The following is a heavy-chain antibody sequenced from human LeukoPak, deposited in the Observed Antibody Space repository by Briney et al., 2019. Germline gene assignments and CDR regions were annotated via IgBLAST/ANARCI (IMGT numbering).Heavy chain of an antibody. CDR3: AKDVGVGLSSSY. Sequence: LGLSXAASGFTXXSYAMSWVRQAPGKGLEWVSAISGSGGSTYYADSVKGRFTISRDNSKNTLYLQMNSLRAEDTAVYYCAKDVGVGLSSSYWGQGTLVTVSS. CDR2: ISGSGGST. V-gene: IGHV3-23*01. J-gene: IGHJ4*02. CDR1: GFTXXSYA. D-gene: IGHD6-13*01.